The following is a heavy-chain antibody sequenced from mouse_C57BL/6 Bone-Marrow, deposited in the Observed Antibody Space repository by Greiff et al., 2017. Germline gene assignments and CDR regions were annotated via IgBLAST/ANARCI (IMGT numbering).Heavy chain of an antibody. Sequence: QVQLQQSGAELARPGASVKLSCKASGYTFTSYGISWVKQRTGQGLEWIGEIYPRSGNTYYNEKFKGKATLTADKSSSTAYMELRSLTSEDSAVYFCAREDYDYDVNYWGQGTLVTVSA. CDR3: AREDYDYDVNY. V-gene: IGHV1-81*01. D-gene: IGHD2-4*01. CDR1: GYTFTSYG. J-gene: IGHJ3*01. CDR2: IYPRSGNT.